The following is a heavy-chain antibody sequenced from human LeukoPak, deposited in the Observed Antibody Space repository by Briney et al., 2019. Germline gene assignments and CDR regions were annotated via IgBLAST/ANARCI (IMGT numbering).Heavy chain of an antibody. J-gene: IGHJ4*02. CDR1: GFTFGKYW. CDR2: IKLDGSEK. CDR3: ARDQYDTWSRRGNFDS. Sequence: GSLRLSCVASGFTFGKYWMSWVRQAPGKGLEWVANIKLDGSEKNYVDSVKGRFTISRDNTKNSLYLQMNSLRVEDTAVFYCARDQYDTWSRRGNFDSWGQGTLVIVSS. D-gene: IGHD3-3*01. V-gene: IGHV3-7*03.